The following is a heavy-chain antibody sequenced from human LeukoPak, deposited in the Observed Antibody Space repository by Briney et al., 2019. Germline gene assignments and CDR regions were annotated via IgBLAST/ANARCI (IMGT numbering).Heavy chain of an antibody. CDR1: GFTFSSYG. J-gene: IGHJ5*02. D-gene: IGHD3-3*01. CDR3: AKDGLRFLEWLPNWFDP. V-gene: IGHV3-30*18. Sequence: GGSLRLSCAASGFTFSSYGMHWVRQAPGKGLEWVAVISYDGSNKYYADSVKGRFTISRDNSRNTLYLQMNSLRAEDTAVYYCAKDGLRFLEWLPNWFDPWGQGTLVTVSS. CDR2: ISYDGSNK.